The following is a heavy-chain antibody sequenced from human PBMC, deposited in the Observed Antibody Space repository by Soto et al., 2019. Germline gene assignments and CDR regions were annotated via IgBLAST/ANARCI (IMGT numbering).Heavy chain of an antibody. V-gene: IGHV3-23*01. CDR1: GFTFSSYA. CDR2: ISGSGGST. Sequence: GGSLRLSCAASGFTFSSYAMNWVRQAPGKGLEWVSSISGSGGSTYYADSVKGRFTISRDNSKNTLYLQMNSLRAEDTAVYFCANQDYADAWGRSSFYSWGQGALVTVDS. J-gene: IGHJ4*02. CDR3: ANQDYADAWGRSSFYS. D-gene: IGHD4-17*01.